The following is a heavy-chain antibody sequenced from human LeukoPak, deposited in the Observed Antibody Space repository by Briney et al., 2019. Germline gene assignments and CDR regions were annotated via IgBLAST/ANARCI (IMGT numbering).Heavy chain of an antibody. CDR1: GGSISSSSYY. D-gene: IGHD3-10*01. V-gene: IGHV4-39*01. CDR2: IYYSGST. CDR3: ARSYSRSYYYSDY. J-gene: IGHJ4*02. Sequence: SETLSLTCTVSGGSISSSSYYWGWIRQPPGKGLEWMGSIYYSGSTYYNPSLKSRVTISVDTSKNQFSLKLSSVTAADTAVYYCARSYSRSYYYSDYWGQGTLVTASS.